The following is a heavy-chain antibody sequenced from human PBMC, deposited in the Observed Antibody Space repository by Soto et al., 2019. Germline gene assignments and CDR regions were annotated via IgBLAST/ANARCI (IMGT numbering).Heavy chain of an antibody. V-gene: IGHV3-23*01. J-gene: IGHJ4*02. D-gene: IGHD6-6*01. CDR3: AKDLWYNSWSAFDY. CDR2: ISGSGDRT. CDR1: AFSPYA. Sequence: EVQLLESGGILVHPGGSLRLSCAASAFSPYAMSWVRQAPGKGLEWVSAISGSGDRTYYADSVRGRFTISRDNSKNTIYLQMNSLRAEDTAVYYCAKDLWYNSWSAFDYWGQGTLVTVSS.